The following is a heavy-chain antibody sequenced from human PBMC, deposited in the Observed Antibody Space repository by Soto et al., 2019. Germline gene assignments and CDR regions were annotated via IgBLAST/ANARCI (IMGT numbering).Heavy chain of an antibody. CDR3: AHSQYYWPNWFVP. CDR1: GFSLNTSGVG. D-gene: IGHD2-8*01. J-gene: IGHJ5*02. CDR2: IYWDYDT. V-gene: IGHV2-5*02. Sequence: QILLKESGPTLAKPTQTLTLTCTFSGFSLNTSGVGVARIRQPPGKALERLALIYWDYDTRYSPSLKSRLTLTKHASKHPLVLTLTNIDPVHTARYYCAHSQYYWPNWFVPWCQGTLVTVSS.